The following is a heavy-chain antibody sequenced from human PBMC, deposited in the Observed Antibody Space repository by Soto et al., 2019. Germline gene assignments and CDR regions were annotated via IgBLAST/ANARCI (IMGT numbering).Heavy chain of an antibody. Sequence: SETLSLTCIVSGDSISSGDYYWSWIRQHPGKDLEWIGYISNSGNAYYKPSLKSRLIISIDTSKNQFSLRLSSVTVADTAVYYCARDLRSGPDVFDIWGQGTMVTVSS. CDR2: ISNSGNA. V-gene: IGHV4-31*03. CDR3: ARDLRSGPDVFDI. CDR1: GDSISSGDYY. D-gene: IGHD3-10*01. J-gene: IGHJ3*02.